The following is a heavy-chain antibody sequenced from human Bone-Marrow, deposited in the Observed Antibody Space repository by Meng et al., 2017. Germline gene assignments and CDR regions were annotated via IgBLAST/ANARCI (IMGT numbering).Heavy chain of an antibody. CDR2: IYLSGTT. D-gene: IGHD3-22*01. J-gene: IGHJ6*02. V-gene: IGHV4-39*07. CDR3: ARGEGYDSSAYPGDNGLDV. Sequence: SETLSLTCTVFGGSISSSSHYWGWIRQPPGKGLEWIETIYLSGTTYYNPSLKSRVTMSLDTSKNQFSLNLRSVTAADTAVYCCARGEGYDSSAYPGDNGLDVWGQGTTVTVSS. CDR1: GGSISSSSHY.